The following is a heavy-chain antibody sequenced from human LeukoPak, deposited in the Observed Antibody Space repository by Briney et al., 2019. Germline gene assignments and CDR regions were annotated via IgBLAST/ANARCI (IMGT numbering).Heavy chain of an antibody. J-gene: IGHJ5*02. CDR3: AREVVGFWSGYPNWFDP. CDR2: INHSGST. D-gene: IGHD3-3*01. CDR1: GVSFSGYY. V-gene: IGHV4-34*01. Sequence: MSSETLSLTCAVYGVSFSGYYWSWIRQPPGKGLEWIGEINHSGSTNYNPSLKSRVTISVDTSKNQFSLKLSSVTAADTAVYYCAREVVGFWSGYPNWFDPWGQGTLVTVSS.